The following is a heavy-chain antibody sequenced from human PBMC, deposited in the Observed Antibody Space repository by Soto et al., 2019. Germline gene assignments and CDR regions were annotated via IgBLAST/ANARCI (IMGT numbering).Heavy chain of an antibody. CDR3: ARHLGQRTSNRSYGTYG. J-gene: IGHJ6*02. CDR2: LYYSGST. D-gene: IGHD6-25*01. V-gene: IGHV4-59*01. CDR1: GSSISSYY. Sequence: SATLSLTRTVSGSSISSYYWSWRPQPPGRGLEWIGSLYYSGSTNYNPSLKSRVTISVDTSKNQFSLKLSSVTAADTAVNYCARHLGQRTSNRSYGTYGWDQGPMGTV.